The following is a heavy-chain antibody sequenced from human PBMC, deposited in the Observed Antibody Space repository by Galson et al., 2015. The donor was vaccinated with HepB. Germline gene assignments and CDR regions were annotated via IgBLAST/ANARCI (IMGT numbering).Heavy chain of an antibody. CDR3: AKDKEGITMIVVVLDY. CDR1: GFTFSSYG. CDR2: ISYDGSNK. J-gene: IGHJ4*02. Sequence: SLRLSCAASGFTFSSYGMHWVRQAPGKGLEWVAVISYDGSNKYYADSVKGRFTISRDNSKNTLYLQMNSLRAEDTAVYYCAKDKEGITMIVVVLDYWGQGTLVTVSS. D-gene: IGHD3-22*01. V-gene: IGHV3-30*18.